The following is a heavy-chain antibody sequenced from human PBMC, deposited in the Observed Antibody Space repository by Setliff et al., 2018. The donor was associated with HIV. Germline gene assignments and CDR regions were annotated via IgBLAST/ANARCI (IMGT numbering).Heavy chain of an antibody. CDR1: GFTVSSNY. V-gene: IGHV3-66*02. J-gene: IGHJ5*02. Sequence: GGSLRLSCVGSGFTVSSNYMSWVRQAPGKGLEWVSVMYSGGSTYYADSVKGRFTISRDNSKNTLFLQMNSLRTEDTAVYYCARQDYYDSSGYYLGRATFDPWGQGTLVTVPQ. D-gene: IGHD3-22*01. CDR3: ARQDYYDSSGYYLGRATFDP. CDR2: MYSGGST.